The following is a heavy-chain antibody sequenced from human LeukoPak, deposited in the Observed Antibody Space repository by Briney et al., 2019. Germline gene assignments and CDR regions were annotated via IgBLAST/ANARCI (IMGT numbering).Heavy chain of an antibody. CDR2: IYYSGST. V-gene: IGHV4-59*01. Sequence: SETLSLTCTVSGGSISSYYWSWIRQPPGKGLEWIGYIYYSGSTNYNPSLKSRVTISVDTSKNQFSLKLSSVTAADTAVYYCARDSYSSSWFYYFDYWAQGTLVTVSS. J-gene: IGHJ4*02. D-gene: IGHD6-13*01. CDR1: GGSISSYY. CDR3: ARDSYSSSWFYYFDY.